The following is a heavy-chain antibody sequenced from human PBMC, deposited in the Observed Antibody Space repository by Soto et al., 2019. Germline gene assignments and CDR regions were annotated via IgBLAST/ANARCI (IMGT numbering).Heavy chain of an antibody. CDR1: GFTFSSYA. Sequence: LRLSCAASGFTFSSYAMSWVRQAPGKGLEWVSAISGSGGSTYYADSVKGRFTISRDNSKNTLYLQMNSLRAEDTAVYYCAKSDNYGSGSPLDYWGQGTLVTVSS. CDR3: AKSDNYGSGSPLDY. CDR2: ISGSGGST. J-gene: IGHJ4*02. D-gene: IGHD3-10*01. V-gene: IGHV3-23*01.